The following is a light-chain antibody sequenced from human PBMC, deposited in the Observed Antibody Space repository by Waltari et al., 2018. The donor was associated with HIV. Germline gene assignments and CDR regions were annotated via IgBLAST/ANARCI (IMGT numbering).Light chain of an antibody. CDR2: DVS. CDR3: SSYTSSSALYVV. CDR1: SSDVGGYNY. V-gene: IGLV2-14*03. Sequence: QSALTQPASVSGSPGQSITISCTGTSSDVGGYNYVSWYQQHQGKAPKLMIYDVSNRPAGVSNRCSGSKSGNTASLTISGLQAEDEADYYCSSYTSSSALYVVFGGGTKLTVL. J-gene: IGLJ2*01.